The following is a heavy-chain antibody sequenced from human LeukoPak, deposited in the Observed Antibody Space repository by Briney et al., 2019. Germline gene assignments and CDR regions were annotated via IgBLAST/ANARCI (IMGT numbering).Heavy chain of an antibody. CDR3: AKEGVRLAPTTLDY. Sequence: PGGSLRLSCAASGFTFSSYAMSWVRQAPGKGLEWVSGVTSGGSTYYADSVKGRFTISRDNSKNTLYLQMNSLRAEDTAVYYCAKEGVRLAPTTLDYWGQGTLVTVSS. D-gene: IGHD6-19*01. V-gene: IGHV3-23*01. J-gene: IGHJ4*02. CDR2: VTSGGST. CDR1: GFTFSSYA.